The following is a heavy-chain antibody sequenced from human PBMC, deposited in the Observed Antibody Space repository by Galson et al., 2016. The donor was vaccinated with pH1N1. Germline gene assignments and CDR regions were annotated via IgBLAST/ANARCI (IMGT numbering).Heavy chain of an antibody. D-gene: IGHD6-25*01. CDR2: INQDGSVK. Sequence: SLRLSCAASGFTFSSYWMSWVRQAPGKGLEWVANINQDGSVKYYVDPVKGRFTISRDNAKNSVYLQMKSLSAEDTAVYYCAREIAAAGSYWGQGTLVTVSS. CDR3: AREIAAAGSY. CDR1: GFTFSSYW. J-gene: IGHJ4*02. V-gene: IGHV3-7*01.